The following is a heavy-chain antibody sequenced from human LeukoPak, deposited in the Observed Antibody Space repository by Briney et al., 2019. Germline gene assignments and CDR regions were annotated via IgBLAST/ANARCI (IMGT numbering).Heavy chain of an antibody. CDR2: IYHSGST. Sequence: PSETLSLTCTVSGGSISSGGYYWSWIRQPPGKGLEWIGYIYHSGSTYYNPSLKSRVTISVGTSKNQFSLKLSSVTAADMAVYYCARSYGEYYYYYYYMDVWGKGTTVTVSS. D-gene: IGHD5-18*01. CDR1: GGSISSGGYY. CDR3: ARSYGEYYYYYYYMDV. V-gene: IGHV4-30-2*02. J-gene: IGHJ6*03.